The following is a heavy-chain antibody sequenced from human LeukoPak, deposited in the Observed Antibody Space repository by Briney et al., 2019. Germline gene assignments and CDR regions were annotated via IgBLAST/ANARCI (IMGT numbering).Heavy chain of an antibody. V-gene: IGHV4-39*07. CDR1: GGSISSSSYY. D-gene: IGHD3-3*01. CDR2: IYYSGST. J-gene: IGHJ4*02. CDR3: ASSQTYYDFWSGYPLDY. Sequence: SETLSLTCTVSGGSISSSSYYWGWIRQPPGKGLEWIGSIYYSGSTYYNPSLKSRVTISVDTSKNQFSLKLSSVTAADTAVYYCASSQTYYDFWSGYPLDYWGQGTLVTVSS.